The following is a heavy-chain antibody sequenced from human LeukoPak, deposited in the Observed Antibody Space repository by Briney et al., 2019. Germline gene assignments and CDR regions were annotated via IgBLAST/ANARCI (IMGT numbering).Heavy chain of an antibody. CDR1: GFTFSSYS. V-gene: IGHV3-21*01. D-gene: IGHD2-2*01. Sequence: GRSLRLSCAASGFTFSSYSMNWVRQAPGKGLEWVSSISSSSSYIYYADSVKGRFTISRDNAKNSLYLQMNSLRAEDTAVYYCATVPATEDGYWGQGTLVTVSS. CDR2: ISSSSSYI. CDR3: ATVPATEDGY. J-gene: IGHJ4*02.